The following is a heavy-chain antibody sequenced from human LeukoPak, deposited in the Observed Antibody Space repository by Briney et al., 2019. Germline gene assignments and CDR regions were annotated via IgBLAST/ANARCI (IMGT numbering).Heavy chain of an antibody. CDR3: ARRAGAYSHPYDY. CDR2: ISSSGTTI. Sequence: GGSLRLSCAASGFTFSSYSMNWVRQAPGKGPEWVSYISSSGTTINYSDSVKGRFTISRDNSKSTLYLQMNSLRAEDTAVYYCARRAGAYSHPYDYWGQGTLVTVSS. D-gene: IGHD4/OR15-4a*01. J-gene: IGHJ4*02. V-gene: IGHV3-48*01. CDR1: GFTFSSYS.